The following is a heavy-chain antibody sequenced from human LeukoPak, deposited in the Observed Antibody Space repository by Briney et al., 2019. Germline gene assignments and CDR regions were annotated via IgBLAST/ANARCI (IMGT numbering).Heavy chain of an antibody. J-gene: IGHJ6*02. Sequence: ASVKVSCKASGYTFTSYDINWVRQATGQGLEWMGWMNPNSGNTGYAQKFQGRVTMTRNTSISTAYMELSSLRSEDTAVYYCAREYCSSTSCKNSYYYGRDVWGQGTTVTVSS. D-gene: IGHD2-2*01. CDR1: GYTFTSYD. CDR3: AREYCSSTSCKNSYYYGRDV. V-gene: IGHV1-8*01. CDR2: MNPNSGNT.